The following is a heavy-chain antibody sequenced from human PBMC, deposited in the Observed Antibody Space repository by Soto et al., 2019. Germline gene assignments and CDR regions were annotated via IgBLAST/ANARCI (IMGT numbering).Heavy chain of an antibody. D-gene: IGHD3-3*01. Sequence: GGSLRLSCAASGFSFGSYALSWVRQAPGKGLEWVSTISGSDGKTFYADSVKGRFSISRDTSQSTLHLQMNSLRADDTAMYYCARWSYLDYWGQGNRVTVSS. J-gene: IGHJ4*02. CDR2: ISGSDGKT. V-gene: IGHV3-23*01. CDR3: ARWSYLDY. CDR1: GFSFGSYA.